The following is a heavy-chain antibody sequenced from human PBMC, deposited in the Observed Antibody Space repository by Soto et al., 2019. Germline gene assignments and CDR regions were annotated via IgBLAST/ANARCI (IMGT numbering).Heavy chain of an antibody. CDR3: ARDNGVSTGTTEYNWFYS. Sequence: QVQLQESGPGLVKPSETLSLTCTVSCRSISSYYWSWIRQPPGKGLEWIGYISCRGSTNYNPSLKRRVTLSVDTSKRPFALKLSSVTAADTAVYYCARDNGVSTGTTEYNWFYSCGQGTLVTVSS. V-gene: IGHV4-59*01. J-gene: IGHJ5*01. CDR2: ISCRGST. CDR1: CRSISSYY. D-gene: IGHD1-7*01.